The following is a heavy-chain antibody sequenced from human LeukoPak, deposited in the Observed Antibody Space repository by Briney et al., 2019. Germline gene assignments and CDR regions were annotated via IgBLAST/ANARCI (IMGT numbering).Heavy chain of an antibody. CDR3: AREYSTVAGFDY. J-gene: IGHJ4*02. CDR1: GLTVSSNF. D-gene: IGHD6-13*01. V-gene: IGHV3-48*01. CDR2: ISSSSSAI. Sequence: PGGSLRLSCAASGLTVSSNFMSWVRQAPGKGLEWVSYISSSSSAIYYADSVKGRFTISRDNAKNSLYLQMNSLRAEDTAVYYCAREYSTVAGFDYWGQGTLVTVSS.